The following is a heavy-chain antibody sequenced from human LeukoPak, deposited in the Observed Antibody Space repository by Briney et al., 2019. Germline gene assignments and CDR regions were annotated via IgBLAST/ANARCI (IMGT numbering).Heavy chain of an antibody. Sequence: GASVKVSCKASGYTFTSYGISWVRQAPGQGLEWMGWISAYNGNTNYAQKLQGRATMTTDTSTSTAYMELRSLRSDDTAVYYCASYLRDATSLDYWGQGTLVTVSS. V-gene: IGHV1-18*01. D-gene: IGHD2-15*01. CDR3: ASYLRDATSLDY. CDR2: ISAYNGNT. CDR1: GYTFTSYG. J-gene: IGHJ4*02.